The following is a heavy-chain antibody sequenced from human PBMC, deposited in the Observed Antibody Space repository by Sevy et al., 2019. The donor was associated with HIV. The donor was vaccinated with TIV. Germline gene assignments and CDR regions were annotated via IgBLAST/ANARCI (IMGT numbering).Heavy chain of an antibody. V-gene: IGHV3-64D*06. CDR2: ISSDGVST. D-gene: IGHD3-3*01. Sequence: GGSLRLSCSGSGFSFSNSAMNWVRQTPGKGLKYVSAISSDGVSTYYTDSVRGIFTISRDNSKDTLYLQMSSLRVEDTAVYYGVKDPDYNFWRGDYGMDVWGQGTTVTVSS. J-gene: IGHJ6*02. CDR3: VKDPDYNFWRGDYGMDV. CDR1: GFSFSNSA.